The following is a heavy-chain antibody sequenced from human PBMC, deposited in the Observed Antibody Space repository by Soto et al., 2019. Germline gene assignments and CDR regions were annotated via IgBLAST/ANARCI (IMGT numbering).Heavy chain of an antibody. V-gene: IGHV4-34*01. CDR2: INHSGSA. J-gene: IGHJ4*02. D-gene: IGHD5-12*01. CDR3: ARGHRDGYKDSRYSDY. CDR1: GGSFSGYY. Sequence: SETLSLTCAVYGGSFSGYYWSWIRQPPGKGLEWIGEINHSGSANYNPSLKSRVTISVDTSKNQFSLKLSSVTAADTAVYYCARGHRDGYKDSRYSDYWGQGTLVTVSS.